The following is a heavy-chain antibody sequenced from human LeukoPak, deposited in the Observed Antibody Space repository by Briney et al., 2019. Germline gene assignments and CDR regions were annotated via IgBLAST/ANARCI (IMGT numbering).Heavy chain of an antibody. V-gene: IGHV3-30*03. J-gene: IGHJ4*02. Sequence: PGRSLRLSCAASGFTFSSYGMHWVRQAPGKGLEWVAVISYDGSNKYYADSVKGRFTISRDNSKNTLYLQMNSLRAEDTAVYYCATLGATIITVYYFDYWGQGTLVTVSS. D-gene: IGHD1-26*01. CDR2: ISYDGSNK. CDR1: GFTFSSYG. CDR3: ATLGATIITVYYFDY.